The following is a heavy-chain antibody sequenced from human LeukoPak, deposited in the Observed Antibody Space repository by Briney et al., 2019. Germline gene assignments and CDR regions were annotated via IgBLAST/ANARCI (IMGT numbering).Heavy chain of an antibody. CDR2: IYYSGST. J-gene: IGHJ5*02. D-gene: IGHD5-12*01. V-gene: IGHV4-39*01. CDR1: GGSISSSSYY. CDR3: ARRGYAGWFDP. Sequence: KPSETLSLTCTVSGGSISSSSYYWGWIRQPPGKGLEWIGSIYYSGSTYYNPSLKSRVTISVDTSKNQFSLKLSSVTAADTAVYYCARRGYAGWFDPWGQGTLVTVPS.